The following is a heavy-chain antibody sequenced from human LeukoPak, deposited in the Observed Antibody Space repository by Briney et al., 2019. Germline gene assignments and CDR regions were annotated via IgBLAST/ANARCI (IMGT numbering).Heavy chain of an antibody. J-gene: IGHJ4*02. CDR3: ARVTSSGWQTDFDY. CDR1: GFTFSRYW. Sequence: PGGSLRLSCAASGFTFSRYWMNWVRQTPGKGLEWVANIKQDGSEKYYVASVKGRFTISRDNAKNSLYLQMNSLRAEDTAVYYCARVTSSGWQTDFDYWGQGTLVTVSS. D-gene: IGHD6-19*01. V-gene: IGHV3-7*01. CDR2: IKQDGSEK.